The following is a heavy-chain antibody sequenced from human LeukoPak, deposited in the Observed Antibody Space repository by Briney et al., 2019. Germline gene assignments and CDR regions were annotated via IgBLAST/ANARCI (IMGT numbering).Heavy chain of an antibody. CDR3: ARAVYDLRGQWPVPGFDY. CDR1: GFTFGSYE. CDR2: IGTITSTT. J-gene: IGHJ4*02. D-gene: IGHD6-19*01. Sequence: QSGGSLRLSCVASGFTFGSYEMNWVRQAPGKGLEWVSYIGTITSTTYYADSVKGRFTVSRDDAKSSLYLQMSSLRAEDTAVYYCARAVYDLRGQWPVPGFDYWGQGTLVTVSS. V-gene: IGHV3-48*03.